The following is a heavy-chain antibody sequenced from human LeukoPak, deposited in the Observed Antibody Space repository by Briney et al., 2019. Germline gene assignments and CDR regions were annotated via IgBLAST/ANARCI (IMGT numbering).Heavy chain of an antibody. CDR2: ISGSGDNT. CDR1: GFTFSSYA. J-gene: IGHJ4*02. D-gene: IGHD3-22*01. CDR3: AKGSYYDSSGSFYFDY. V-gene: IGHV3-23*01. Sequence: GGSLRLSCAASGFTFSSYAMSWVRQAPGKGLEWVSGISGSGDNTYYADSVKGRFTIFRDNSKNTLYVQVNSLGTEDTAAYYCAKGSYYDSSGSFYFDYWGQGTLVTVSS.